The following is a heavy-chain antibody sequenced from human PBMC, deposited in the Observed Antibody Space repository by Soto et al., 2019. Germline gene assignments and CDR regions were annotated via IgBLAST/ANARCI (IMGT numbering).Heavy chain of an antibody. Sequence: LRLSCAASGFTFSSYAMHWVRQVPGKGLEWVAVISYDGSNKYYADSVKGRFTISRDNSKNTLYLQMNSLRAEDTAVYYCARGEPRIAVAGSDKFDYWGQGTLVTVSS. CDR1: GFTFSSYA. D-gene: IGHD6-19*01. CDR3: ARGEPRIAVAGSDKFDY. V-gene: IGHV3-30-3*01. J-gene: IGHJ4*02. CDR2: ISYDGSNK.